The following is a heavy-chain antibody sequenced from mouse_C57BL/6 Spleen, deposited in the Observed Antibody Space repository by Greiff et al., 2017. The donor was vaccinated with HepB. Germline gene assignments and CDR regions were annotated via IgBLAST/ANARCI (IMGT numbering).Heavy chain of an antibody. Sequence: VQLQQSGAELVKPGASVKISCKASGYAFSSYWMNWVKQRPGKGLEWIGQIYPGDGDTNYNGKFKGKATLTADKSSSTAYMQLSSLTSEDSAVYFCARFPPNYAMDYWGQGTSVTVSS. CDR1: GYAFSSYW. V-gene: IGHV1-80*01. J-gene: IGHJ4*01. CDR3: ARFPPNYAMDY. CDR2: IYPGDGDT.